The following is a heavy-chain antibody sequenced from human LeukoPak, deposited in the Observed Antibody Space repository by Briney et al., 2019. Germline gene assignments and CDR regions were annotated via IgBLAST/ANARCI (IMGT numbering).Heavy chain of an antibody. V-gene: IGHV4-61*02. CDR1: GGSISSGSYY. D-gene: IGHD3-10*01. CDR3: ARPSSGSYSYAFDI. Sequence: SETLSLTCTVSGGSISSGSYYWSWIRQPAGKGLEWIGRIYTSGSTNYNPSLKSRVTISVDTSKNQVSLKLNSVTAADTAVYYCARPSSGSYSYAFDIGGQGTMLTVSS. J-gene: IGHJ3*02. CDR2: IYTSGST.